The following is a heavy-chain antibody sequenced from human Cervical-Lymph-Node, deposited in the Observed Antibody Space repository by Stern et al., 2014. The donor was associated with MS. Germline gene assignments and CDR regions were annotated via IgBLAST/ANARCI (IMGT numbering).Heavy chain of an antibody. Sequence: VQLLESGGGVVQPGGSLRLSCVASGFTFTTSGMHWVRQAPGKGLDWVAVISYDGSNQYSGDSVKGRFTISRDNSKNTVYLQMNSLRPEDTAVYYCANAAALSCRSPSCYKAFEYWGQGILVTVSS. V-gene: IGHV3-30*18. J-gene: IGHJ4*02. CDR1: GFTFTTSG. CDR2: ISYDGSNQ. D-gene: IGHD2-2*02. CDR3: ANAAALSCRSPSCYKAFEY.